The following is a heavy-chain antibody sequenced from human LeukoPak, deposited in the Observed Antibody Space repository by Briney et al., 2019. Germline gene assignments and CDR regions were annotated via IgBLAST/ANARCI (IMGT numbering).Heavy chain of an antibody. Sequence: GGSLRLSCAASGFTFSSYAMSWVRQAPGKGLEWVSSISGSGGSTYYADSVKGRFTISRDNSKNTLYLQINSLRVEDTAVYYCAKIMRRQQLARLGVLDYWGQGTLVTVSS. V-gene: IGHV3-23*01. CDR3: AKIMRRQQLARLGVLDY. CDR2: ISGSGGST. CDR1: GFTFSSYA. D-gene: IGHD6-13*01. J-gene: IGHJ4*02.